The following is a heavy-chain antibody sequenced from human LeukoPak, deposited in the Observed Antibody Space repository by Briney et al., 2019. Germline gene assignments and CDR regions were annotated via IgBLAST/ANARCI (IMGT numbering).Heavy chain of an antibody. V-gene: IGHV3-30-3*01. CDR3: ATIGDRRSGELYRIDY. CDR2: VSYDGSNK. D-gene: IGHD1-26*01. Sequence: GMSLRLSCAASGFTFSSYAMHWVRQAPGKGLEWMAVVSYDGSNKYYADSVKGRFTNSRDNSKNTLYLQMNSLRAEDAAVYYCATIGDRRSGELYRIDYWGQGTLVTVSS. CDR1: GFTFSSYA. J-gene: IGHJ4*02.